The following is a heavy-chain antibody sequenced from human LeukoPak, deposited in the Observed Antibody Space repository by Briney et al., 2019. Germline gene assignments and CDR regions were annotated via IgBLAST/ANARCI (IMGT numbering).Heavy chain of an antibody. CDR1: GGTFSSYA. J-gene: IGHJ3*02. CDR2: IIPILGIA. Sequence: ASVKVSCKASGGTFSSYAISWVRQAPGQGLEWMGRIIPILGIANYAQKFQGRVTITADKSTSTAYMELSSLRSEDTAVYYCARDVDTMSGRGDAFDIWGQGTMVTVSS. V-gene: IGHV1-69*04. CDR3: ARDVDTMSGRGDAFDI. D-gene: IGHD5-12*01.